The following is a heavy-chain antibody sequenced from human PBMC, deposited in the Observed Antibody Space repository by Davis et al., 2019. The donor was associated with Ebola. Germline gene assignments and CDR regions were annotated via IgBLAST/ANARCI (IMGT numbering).Heavy chain of an antibody. J-gene: IGHJ4*02. CDR1: GYTFTSYY. V-gene: IGHV1-46*01. CDR3: ARESYGDYLSDY. D-gene: IGHD4-17*01. CDR2: INPSGGST. Sequence: ASVKVSCKASGYTFTSYYMHWVRQAPGQGLEWMGIINPSGGSTSYAQKFEGRVIITRDTSANTVYMELSSLGFVDTAVYYCARESYGDYLSDYWGQGTLVIVSS.